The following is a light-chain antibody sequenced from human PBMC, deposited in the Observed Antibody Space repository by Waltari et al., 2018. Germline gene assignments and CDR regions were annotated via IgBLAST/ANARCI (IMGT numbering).Light chain of an antibody. CDR3: QQYYNIPYT. V-gene: IGKV4-1*01. CDR1: QRLLYSSNNKYY. CDR2: LAS. J-gene: IGKJ2*01. Sequence: DIVMTQSPDSLAVSLGERATINCTSSQRLLYSSNNKYYLAWYRQKPGQPPKLLIYLASTRESGVPDRFSGSESGTDFTHTISSLQAKDVAVYYCQQYYNIPYTFDQATKLDLK.